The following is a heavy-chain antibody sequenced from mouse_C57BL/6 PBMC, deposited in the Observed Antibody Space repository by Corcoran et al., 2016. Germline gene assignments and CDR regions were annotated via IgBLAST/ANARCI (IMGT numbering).Heavy chain of an antibody. J-gene: IGHJ3*01. CDR1: GYTFTDYY. V-gene: IGHV1-76*01. CDR2: IYPGSGNT. CDR3: ARTANWDPFAY. Sequence: QVQLKQSGAELVRPGASVKLSCKASGYTFTDYYINRVKQRPGQGLEWIARIYPGSGNTYYNEKFKGKATLTAEKSSSTAYMQLSSLTSEDSAVYFCARTANWDPFAYWGQGTLVTVSA. D-gene: IGHD4-1*01.